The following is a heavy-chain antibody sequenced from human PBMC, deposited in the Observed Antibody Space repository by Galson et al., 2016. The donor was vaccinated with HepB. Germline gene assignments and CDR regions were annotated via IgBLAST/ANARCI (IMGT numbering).Heavy chain of an antibody. CDR1: GFTVSSKY. CDR3: AKVRQLAYSYGMDV. CDR2: IHTGGST. J-gene: IGHJ6*02. V-gene: IGHV3-53*01. Sequence: SLRLSCAASGFTVSSKYMSWVRQAPGKGLEWVSVIHTGGSTYYADSVKGRFTISRDNSKNTLNLQMNSLRAEDTAVYYCAKVRQLAYSYGMDVWGQGTTVTVSS. D-gene: IGHD6-6*01.